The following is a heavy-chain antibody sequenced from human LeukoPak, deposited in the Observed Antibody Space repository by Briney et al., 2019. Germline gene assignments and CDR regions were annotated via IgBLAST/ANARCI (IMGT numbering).Heavy chain of an antibody. CDR2: IRQDGDTK. CDR3: AKLAAAGLDAFDI. V-gene: IGHV3-7*01. Sequence: GGSLRLSCAASGFPFNAYWMTWVRQAPGKGLEWVANIRQDGDTKYYVDSVKGRFTISRDNAKNTLYLQMNSLRAEDTAVYYCAKLAAAGLDAFDIWGQGTMVTVSS. CDR1: GFPFNAYW. D-gene: IGHD6-13*01. J-gene: IGHJ3*02.